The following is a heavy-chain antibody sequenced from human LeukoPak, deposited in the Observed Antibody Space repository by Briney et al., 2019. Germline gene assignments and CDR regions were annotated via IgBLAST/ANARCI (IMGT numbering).Heavy chain of an antibody. V-gene: IGHV3-21*01. CDR2: ISSSSSYI. CDR3: ARDMGYCSGGSCYLFDY. CDR1: GFTFSSYS. J-gene: IGHJ4*02. Sequence: PGGSLRLSCAASGFTFSSYSMNWVRQAPGKGLVWVSSISSSSSYIYYAESVKGRFTISRDNAKNSLYLQMNSLRAEDTAVYYCARDMGYCSGGSCYLFDYWGQGTLVTVSS. D-gene: IGHD2-15*01.